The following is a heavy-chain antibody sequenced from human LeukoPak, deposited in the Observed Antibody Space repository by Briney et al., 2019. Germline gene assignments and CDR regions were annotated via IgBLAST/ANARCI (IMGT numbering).Heavy chain of an antibody. V-gene: IGHV3-7*01. CDR3: TRDPIQGVRVYYGMDV. J-gene: IGHJ6*02. CDR2: INQDGRLI. Sequence: GSLRLSCAASGLTFSSHWMSWVRQAPEKGPEWVANINQDGRLIYYLQSVKGRFTISRDNAKNSLHLQMNSLRVEDTAVYYCTRDPIQGVRVYYGMDVWGQGTTVTVSS. CDR1: GLTFSSHW.